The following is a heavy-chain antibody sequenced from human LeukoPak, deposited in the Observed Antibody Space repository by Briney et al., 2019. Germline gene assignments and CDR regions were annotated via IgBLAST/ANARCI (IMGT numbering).Heavy chain of an antibody. CDR2: INSDGSST. CDR3: AREGRLYY. V-gene: IGHV3-74*01. CDR1: GFTFSSYW. J-gene: IGHJ4*02. D-gene: IGHD2/OR15-2a*01. Sequence: GGSLRLSCAASGFTFSSYWMHWVRQAPGKGRVWVSRINSDGSSTNYADSVKGRFTISRDNAKNTMYLQMNSLRLEATAVYYCAREGRLYYWGQGTLVTVSS.